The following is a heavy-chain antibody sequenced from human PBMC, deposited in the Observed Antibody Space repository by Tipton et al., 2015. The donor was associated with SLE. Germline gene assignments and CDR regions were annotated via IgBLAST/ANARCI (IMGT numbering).Heavy chain of an antibody. V-gene: IGHV4-59*11. Sequence: TLSLTCTVSGGSISSHYWSWIRQPPGKGLEWIGYIYYSGSTYYNPSLKSRVTISVDTSKNQFSLKLSSVTAADTAVYYCARNYYTSGGLNWFDPWGQGTLVTVSS. CDR3: ARNYYTSGGLNWFDP. J-gene: IGHJ5*02. CDR2: IYYSGST. CDR1: GGSISSHY. D-gene: IGHD3-22*01.